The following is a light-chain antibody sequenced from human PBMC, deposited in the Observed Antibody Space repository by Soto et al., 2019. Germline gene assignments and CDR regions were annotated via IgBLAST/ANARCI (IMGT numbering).Light chain of an antibody. CDR1: SSDVGAYNF. J-gene: IGLJ1*01. V-gene: IGLV2-14*03. Sequence: QSALTQPASVSGSPGQSITISCTGTSSDVGAYNFVSWHQQHPGKAPKLMIYNVYDRPSGISYRFSGSKSGNTASLTIYGLQGEDEADYYCSAYTVSRTYVFGTGTKVPS. CDR3: SAYTVSRTYV. CDR2: NVY.